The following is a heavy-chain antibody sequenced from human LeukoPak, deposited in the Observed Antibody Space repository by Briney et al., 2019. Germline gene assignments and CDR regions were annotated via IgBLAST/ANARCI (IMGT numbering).Heavy chain of an antibody. V-gene: IGHV1-69*13. Sequence: GASVKVSCKASGGTFSSYAISWVRQAPGQGLEWMGGIIPIFGTANYAQKFQGRVTITADESTSTAYMELSSLRSEDTAVYYCAREGYCSSTSCPWDYWGQGTLVTVSS. CDR2: IIPIFGTA. J-gene: IGHJ4*02. D-gene: IGHD2-2*01. CDR3: AREGYCSSTSCPWDY. CDR1: GGTFSSYA.